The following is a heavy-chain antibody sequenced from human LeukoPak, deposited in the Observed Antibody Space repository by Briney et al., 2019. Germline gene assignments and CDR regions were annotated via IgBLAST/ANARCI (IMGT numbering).Heavy chain of an antibody. J-gene: IGHJ6*02. CDR2: INPNSGGT. D-gene: IGHD4-4*01. V-gene: IGHV1-2*02. CDR1: GYTFTGYY. Sequence: ASVKVSCKASGYTFTGYYMHWVRQAPGQGLEWMGWINPNSGGTNYAQKFQGRVTMTRDTSISTAYMELSRLRSDDTAVYYRARGPSYSNYDYAAYYYYGMDVWGQGTTVTVSS. CDR3: ARGPSYSNYDYAAYYYYGMDV.